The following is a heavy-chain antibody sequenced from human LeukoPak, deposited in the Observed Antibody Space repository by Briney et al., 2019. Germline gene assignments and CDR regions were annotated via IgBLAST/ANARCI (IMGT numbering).Heavy chain of an antibody. D-gene: IGHD2-2*01. CDR2: ISSSSSYI. J-gene: IGHJ6*03. V-gene: IGHV3-21*01. CDR3: ARAGDIVVVPAVLYYYYYMDV. Sequence: GGSLRLSCAASGFTFSSYSMNWVRQAPGKGLEWVSSISSSSSYIYCADSVKGRFTISRDNAKNSLYLQMNSLRAEDTAVYYCARAGDIVVVPAVLYYYYYMDVWGKGTTVTVSS. CDR1: GFTFSSYS.